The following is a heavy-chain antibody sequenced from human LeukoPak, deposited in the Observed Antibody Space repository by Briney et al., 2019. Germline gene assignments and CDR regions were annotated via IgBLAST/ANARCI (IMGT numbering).Heavy chain of an antibody. CDR3: ARGYSNGDLFDY. J-gene: IGHJ4*02. D-gene: IGHD5-18*01. Sequence: PSETLSLTCSVSGGSVSSVIYYWRWIRQPPGKGLEWVGYIYYTGSTNNPSLKNRVTISVDTSQNQFSLRLSSVTAADTAVYYCARGYSNGDLFDYWGQGTLVTVSS. CDR2: IYYTGST. V-gene: IGHV4-61*01. CDR1: GGSVSSVIYY.